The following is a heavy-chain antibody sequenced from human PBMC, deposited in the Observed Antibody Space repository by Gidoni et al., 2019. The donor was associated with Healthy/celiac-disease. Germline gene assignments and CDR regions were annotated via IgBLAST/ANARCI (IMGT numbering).Heavy chain of an antibody. D-gene: IGHD3-3*01. CDR1: GSTFSSYS. CDR3: ARDFARYYYYGMDV. CDR2: ISSSSSYI. V-gene: IGHV3-21*01. J-gene: IGHJ6*02. Sequence: EVQLVESGGGLVKPGGSLRLSCAASGSTFSSYSMNWVRQAPGKGLEWVSSISSSSSYIYYADSVKGRFTISRDNAKNSLYLQMNSLRAEDTAVYYCARDFARYYYYGMDVWGQGTTVTVSS.